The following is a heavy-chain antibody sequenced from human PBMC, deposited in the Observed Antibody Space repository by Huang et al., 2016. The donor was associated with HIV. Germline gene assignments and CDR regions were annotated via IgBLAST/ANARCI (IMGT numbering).Heavy chain of an antibody. CDR3: ATGFDVFFDF. D-gene: IGHD3-9*01. Sequence: QVQLVQSRAEVKKPGASVKVSCKVSEYTLTELYIHWVRQPPGKGLEWVGGFQPEIGETIYAQKFQGRVTKTEGTSRETACMELSGLRPEDTAFYYCATGFDVFFDFWGQGTLVTVSS. J-gene: IGHJ4*02. CDR1: EYTLTELY. CDR2: FQPEIGET. V-gene: IGHV1-24*01.